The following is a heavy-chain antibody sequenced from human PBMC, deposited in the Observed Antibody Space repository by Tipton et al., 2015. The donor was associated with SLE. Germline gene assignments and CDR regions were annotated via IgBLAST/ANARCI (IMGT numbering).Heavy chain of an antibody. CDR2: IYYSGST. CDR3: ATMDGVAVADRGPGY. Sequence: TLSLTCTVSGGSISSSSYYWGWIRQPPGKGLEWIGSIYYSGSTYYNPSPKSRVTISVDTSKNQFSLKLSSVTAADTAVYYCATMDGVAVADRGPGYWGQGTLVTVSS. V-gene: IGHV4-39*01. CDR1: GGSISSSSYY. J-gene: IGHJ4*02. D-gene: IGHD6-19*01.